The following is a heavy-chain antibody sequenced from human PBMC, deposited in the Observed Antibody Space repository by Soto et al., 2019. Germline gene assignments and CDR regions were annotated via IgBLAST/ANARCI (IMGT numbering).Heavy chain of an antibody. V-gene: IGHV3-9*01. D-gene: IGHD2-2*01. CDR2: ISWNSGSI. CDR3: AKDKSGDIVVVPAATAFDY. CDR1: GFTFDDYA. J-gene: IGHJ4*02. Sequence: EVQLVESGGGLVQPGRSLRLSCAASGFTFDDYAMHWVRQAPGKGLEWVSGISWNSGSIGYADSVKGRFTISRDNANNSLYLQMNSLGAEDTAVYYCAKDKSGDIVVVPAATAFDYWGQGTMVTVSS.